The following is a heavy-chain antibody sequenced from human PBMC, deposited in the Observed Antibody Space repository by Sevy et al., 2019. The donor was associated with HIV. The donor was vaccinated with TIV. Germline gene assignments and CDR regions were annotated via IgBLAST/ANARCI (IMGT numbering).Heavy chain of an antibody. V-gene: IGHV1-18*01. CDR3: ARRGGMVGDSWEGGVDY. CDR1: GYTFTSYG. D-gene: IGHD1-26*01. CDR2: ISAYNGNT. J-gene: IGHJ4*02. Sequence: ASVKVSCKASGYTFTSYGISWVQQAPGQGLEWMGWISAYNGNTNYAQKLQGRVTMTTDTSTSTAYMELRSLGSDDTAVDYWARRGGMVGDSWEGGVDYWGQGTLVTVSS.